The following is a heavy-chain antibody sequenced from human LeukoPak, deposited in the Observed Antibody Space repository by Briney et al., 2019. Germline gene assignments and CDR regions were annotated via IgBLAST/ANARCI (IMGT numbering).Heavy chain of an antibody. V-gene: IGHV3-49*04. J-gene: IGHJ3*02. D-gene: IGHD3-9*01. CDR2: VRSKAYGGTT. CDR1: GFTFSSYE. CDR3: TRGIDDILTETHDAFDI. Sequence: PGGSLRLSCAASGFTFSSYEMNWVRQAPGKGLEWVGFVRSKAYGGTTEYAASVKGRFTIARDDSKSIAYLQMNSLKTEDTAVYYCTRGIDDILTETHDAFDIWGQGTMVTVSS.